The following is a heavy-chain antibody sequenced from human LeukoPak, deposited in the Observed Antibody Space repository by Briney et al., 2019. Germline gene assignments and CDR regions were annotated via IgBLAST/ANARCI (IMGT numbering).Heavy chain of an antibody. Sequence: PGGSLRLSCAASGFTFSSYAMSWVRQAPGKGLEWVSAIGGSGDSTYYADSVKGRFTISRDNSKNTLYLQMNGLRAEDTAVYHCAKEKYNSGWSPFDYWGQGTLVTVSS. D-gene: IGHD6-19*01. V-gene: IGHV3-23*01. CDR1: GFTFSSYA. CDR2: IGGSGDST. J-gene: IGHJ4*02. CDR3: AKEKYNSGWSPFDY.